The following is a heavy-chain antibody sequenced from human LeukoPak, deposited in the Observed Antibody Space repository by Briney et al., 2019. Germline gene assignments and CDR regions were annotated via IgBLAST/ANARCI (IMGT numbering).Heavy chain of an antibody. J-gene: IGHJ6*02. CDR3: ARGRSHCYYYYGMDV. CDR2: IIPIFGTA. D-gene: IGHD1-14*01. CDR1: GGTFSSYA. Sequence: GASVKVSCKASGGTFSSYAISWVRQAPGQGLEWMGGIIPIFGTANYAQKFQGRVTITADESTSTAYMELSSLRSEDTAVYYCARGRSHCYYYYGMDVWGQGTTVTVSS. V-gene: IGHV1-69*13.